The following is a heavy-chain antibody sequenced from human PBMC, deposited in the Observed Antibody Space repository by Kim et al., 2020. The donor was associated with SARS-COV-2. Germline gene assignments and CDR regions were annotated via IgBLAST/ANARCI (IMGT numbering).Heavy chain of an antibody. CDR1: GFTFSSYA. D-gene: IGHD1-7*01. CDR3: AKDPGVSLAGTYNDY. Sequence: GGSLRLSCAASGFTFSSYAMSWVRQAPGKGLEWVSAISGSGGSTYYADSVKGRFTISRDNSKNTLYLQMNSLRAEDTAVYYCAKDPGVSLAGTYNDYWGQGTLVTVSS. V-gene: IGHV3-23*01. J-gene: IGHJ4*02. CDR2: ISGSGGST.